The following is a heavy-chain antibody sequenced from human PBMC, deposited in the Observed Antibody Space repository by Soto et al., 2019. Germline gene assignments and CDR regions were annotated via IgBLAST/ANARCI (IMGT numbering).Heavy chain of an antibody. CDR1: GFSLSTSGVG. D-gene: IGHD3-10*01. CDR2: IYWDDDK. V-gene: IGHV2-5*02. CDR3: AHSMAYYYGSGSQANWFDP. Sequence: SGPTLVNPTQTPTLTCTLSGFSLSTSGVGVGWIRQPPGKALERLAIIYWDDDKRCSPSLKSRLTITKDTSKNQVVLTMTNMDPVDTATYYCAHSMAYYYGSGSQANWFDPWGQGTLVTV. J-gene: IGHJ5*02.